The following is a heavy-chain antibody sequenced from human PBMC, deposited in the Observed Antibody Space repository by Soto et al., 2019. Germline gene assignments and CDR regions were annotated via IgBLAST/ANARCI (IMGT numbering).Heavy chain of an antibody. Sequence: EVQLVESGGGLVQPGGSLRLSCAASGFTFSSYSMNWVRQAPGKGLEWVSYISSSSTIYYADSVKGRFTIPRDNAKNSLYLQMNSLRDEDTAVYYCARERAVGIAVALNWFDPWGQGTLVTVSS. D-gene: IGHD6-19*01. V-gene: IGHV3-48*02. J-gene: IGHJ5*02. CDR1: GFTFSSYS. CDR2: ISSSSTI. CDR3: ARERAVGIAVALNWFDP.